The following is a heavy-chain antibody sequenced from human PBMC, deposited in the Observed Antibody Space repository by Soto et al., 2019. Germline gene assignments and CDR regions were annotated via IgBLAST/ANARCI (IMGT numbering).Heavy chain of an antibody. V-gene: IGHV1-2*04. CDR1: GYTFTGYY. CDR3: ARAKGRGYYDSSGYYPYNWFDP. D-gene: IGHD3-22*01. J-gene: IGHJ5*02. CDR2: INPNSGGT. Sequence: ASVKVSCKASGYTFTGYYMHWVRQAPGQGLEWMGWINPNSGGTNYAQKFQGWVTMTRDTSISTAYMELSRLRSDDTAVYYCARAKGRGYYDSSGYYPYNWFDPWGQGTLVTVS.